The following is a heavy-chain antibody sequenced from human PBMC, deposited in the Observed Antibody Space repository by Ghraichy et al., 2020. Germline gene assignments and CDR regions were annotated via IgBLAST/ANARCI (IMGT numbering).Heavy chain of an antibody. J-gene: IGHJ4*02. CDR3: ARDTPTVAGLSVYDY. CDR2: INHSGST. V-gene: IGHV4-34*01. Sequence: SETLSLTCAVYGGSFSGYYWSWIRQPPGKGLEWIGEINHSGSTNYNPSLKSRVTISVDTSKNQFSPKLSSVTAADTAVYYCARDTPTVAGLSVYDYWGQGTLVTVSS. CDR1: GGSFSGYY. D-gene: IGHD6-19*01.